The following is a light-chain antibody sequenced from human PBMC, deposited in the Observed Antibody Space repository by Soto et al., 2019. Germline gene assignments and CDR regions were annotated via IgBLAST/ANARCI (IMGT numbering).Light chain of an antibody. J-gene: IGKJ2*01. CDR1: QSVASNY. CDR2: AAS. V-gene: IGKV3-20*01. CDR3: QLYGSSYT. Sequence: RVLTQSPGIVSLSPGQRATLSCRSSQSVASNYVAWYQQKLGQAPRLLVYAASSRAAGIPDRFSGSGSGTDFTLTISRLEPEDYAVYYCQLYGSSYTFGPGTKVEIK.